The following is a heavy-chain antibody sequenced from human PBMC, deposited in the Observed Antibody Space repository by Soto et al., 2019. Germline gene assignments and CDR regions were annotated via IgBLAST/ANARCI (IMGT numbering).Heavy chain of an antibody. J-gene: IGHJ6*03. Sequence: SETLSLTCTVSGGSISSYYWSWIRQPPGKGLEWIGYIYYSGSTNYNPSLKSRVTISVDTSKNQFSLKLSSVTAADTAVYYCARRIKSSSWVRHYYYYYMDVWGKGTTVTVSS. V-gene: IGHV4-59*08. CDR3: ARRIKSSSWVRHYYYYYMDV. CDR2: IYYSGST. D-gene: IGHD6-13*01. CDR1: GGSISSYY.